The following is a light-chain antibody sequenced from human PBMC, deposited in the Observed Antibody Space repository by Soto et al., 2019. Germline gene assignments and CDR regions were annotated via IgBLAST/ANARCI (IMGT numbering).Light chain of an antibody. CDR2: RNN. Sequence: QAVVTQPPSSSGTPGQTISISCSGTTSNIGNHYVFWYQHLPETAPKLLIFRNNQRPSGVPDRFSGSGSGTSASLAISGLRSEDEGDYYCATWDEDLRGYVFGTGTKVTVL. CDR3: ATWDEDLRGYV. J-gene: IGLJ1*01. V-gene: IGLV1-47*01. CDR1: TSNIGNHY.